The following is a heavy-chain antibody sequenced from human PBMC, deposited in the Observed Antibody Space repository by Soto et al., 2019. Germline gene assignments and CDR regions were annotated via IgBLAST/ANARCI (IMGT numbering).Heavy chain of an antibody. CDR2: IYWDDDK. D-gene: IGHD1-26*01. V-gene: IGHV2-5*02. CDR1: GFSLSTNEVG. J-gene: IGHJ4*02. CDR3: AHRLPPTGRVAFDY. Sequence: QITLKESGPTLVKPTQTLTLTCTFSGFSLSTNEVGVGWIRQPPGKALEWLALIYWDDDKRYSPSLKSRLTITKDTSKNQVVLTMTDVDPVDTATYYCAHRLPPTGRVAFDYWGQGALVTVSS.